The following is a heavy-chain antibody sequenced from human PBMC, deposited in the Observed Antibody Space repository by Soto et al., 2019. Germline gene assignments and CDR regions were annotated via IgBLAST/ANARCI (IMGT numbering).Heavy chain of an antibody. V-gene: IGHV3-23*01. CDR3: AKDPPVYDFWSGYYTGDYYGMDV. D-gene: IGHD3-3*01. CDR1: GFTFSSYA. CDR2: ISGSGGST. J-gene: IGHJ6*02. Sequence: EVQLLESGGGLVQPGGSLRLSCAASGFTFSSYAMSWVRQAPGKGLEWVSAISGSGGSTYYADSVKGRFTISRDNSKNTLYLQMNSLRAEDTAVYYCAKDPPVYDFWSGYYTGDYYGMDVWGQGTTVTVSS.